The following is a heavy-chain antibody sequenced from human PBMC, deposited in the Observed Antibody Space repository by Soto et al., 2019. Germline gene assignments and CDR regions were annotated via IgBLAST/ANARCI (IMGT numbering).Heavy chain of an antibody. V-gene: IGHV4-59*01. Sequence: SETLSLTCSVSGGSISCSYWIWIRQSPGKGLEWLGYVYYTGSTNYSPSLRSRVSISVDTSKNEFPLRLSSVTAADTAVYFCARSVAVPGAHIDYWGQGTQVTVSS. J-gene: IGHJ4*02. CDR1: GGSISCSY. CDR3: ARSVAVPGAHIDY. D-gene: IGHD6-19*01. CDR2: VYYTGST.